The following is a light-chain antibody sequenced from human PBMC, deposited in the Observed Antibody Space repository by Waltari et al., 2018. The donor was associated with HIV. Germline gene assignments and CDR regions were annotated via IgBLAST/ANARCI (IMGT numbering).Light chain of an antibody. V-gene: IGKV3-15*01. J-gene: IGKJ1*01. CDR3: HHYNNWRET. CDR1: QAVNSN. Sequence: EILMTQSPATLSVSPGERATLSWRAGQAVNSNLAWFQQKPGQTPRLLIYGTPPSATDIPARFSGSGSGTEFTLSISLLQSEDFAVYYCHHYNNWRETFGQGTKVEIK. CDR2: GTP.